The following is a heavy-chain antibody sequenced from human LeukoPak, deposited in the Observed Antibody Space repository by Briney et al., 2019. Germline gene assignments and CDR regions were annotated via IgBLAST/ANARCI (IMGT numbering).Heavy chain of an antibody. CDR1: GGSISSTSYY. CDR2: ISYSGST. D-gene: IGHD2-15*01. CDR3: ARLGWWDS. J-gene: IGHJ4*02. V-gene: IGHV4-39*01. Sequence: SETLSLTCSVSGGSISSTSYYWGWIRQPPGKGLEWIGSISYSGSTYYNPSLKSRVTISVDTSKNQFSLKVSSVTAADTAVYYCARLGWWDSWGQGTLVTVSS.